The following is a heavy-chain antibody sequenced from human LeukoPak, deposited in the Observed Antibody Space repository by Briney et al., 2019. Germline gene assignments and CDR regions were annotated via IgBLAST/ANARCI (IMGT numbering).Heavy chain of an antibody. D-gene: IGHD6-19*01. CDR3: ARDLLGDSSGWPYYYYYYMDV. CDR2: INQGGSEK. V-gene: IGHV3-7*01. J-gene: IGHJ6*03. CDR1: GFTLSNYW. Sequence: GGSLRLSWAASGFTLSNYWMSWGRKAPGKGLELVANINQGGSEKFYVNSVKGRFTISRDNAKNSLYLQMNSLRAEDTAVYYCARDLLGDSSGWPYYYYYYMDVWGRGTTVTVSS.